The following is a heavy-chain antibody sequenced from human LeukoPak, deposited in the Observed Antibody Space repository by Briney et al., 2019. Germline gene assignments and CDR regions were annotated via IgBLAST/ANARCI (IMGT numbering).Heavy chain of an antibody. CDR3: AGGSGTFYFGNY. Sequence: GGSLRLSCAVSGFTFSTNYMSWVRQAPGKGLEWVSVIYSGGSIYYADSVKGRFTISRDNSKNTVYLQMNSLRADDSAVYYCAGGSGTFYFGNYWGQGILVTVSS. D-gene: IGHD1-26*01. CDR1: GFTFSTNY. J-gene: IGHJ4*02. CDR2: IYSGGSI. V-gene: IGHV3-53*01.